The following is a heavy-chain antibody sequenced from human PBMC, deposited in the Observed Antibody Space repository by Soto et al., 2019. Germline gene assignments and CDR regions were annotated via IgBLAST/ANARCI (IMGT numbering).Heavy chain of an antibody. Sequence: PGGSLRLSCAASGFTFSSYAMSWVRQAPGKGLEWVSAISGSGGSTYYAESVKGRFTISRDNSKNTLYLQMNSMRAEDTAVYYCAKLIGILTFGAHDPSTYYYGMDVWGQGTTVTVSS. CDR2: ISGSGGST. D-gene: IGHD3-9*01. J-gene: IGHJ6*02. CDR3: AKLIGILTFGAHDPSTYYYGMDV. V-gene: IGHV3-23*01. CDR1: GFTFSSYA.